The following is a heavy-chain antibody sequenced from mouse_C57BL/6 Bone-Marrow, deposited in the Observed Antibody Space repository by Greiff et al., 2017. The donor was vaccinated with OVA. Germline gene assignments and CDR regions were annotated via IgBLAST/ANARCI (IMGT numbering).Heavy chain of an antibody. D-gene: IGHD2-5*01. J-gene: IGHJ1*03. CDR2: IYPRSGNT. CDR3: ASLYYSNSRYWYFDV. V-gene: IGHV1-81*01. Sequence: VQLQQSGAELARPGASVKLSCKASGYTFTSYGISWVKQRTGQGLEWIGEIYPRSGNTYYNEKFKGKATLTADKSSSTAYMELRNLTSEDSAVYFCASLYYSNSRYWYFDVWGKGTTVTVSS. CDR1: GYTFTSYG.